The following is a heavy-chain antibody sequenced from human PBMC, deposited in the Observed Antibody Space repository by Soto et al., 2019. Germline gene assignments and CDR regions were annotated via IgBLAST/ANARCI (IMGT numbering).Heavy chain of an antibody. CDR2: IYYSGST. Sequence: QVQLQESGPGLVKPSETLSLTCTVSGGSISSYYWSWIRQPPGKGLEWIGYIYYSGSTYYNPSLKSRVTISVDTSKNQFSLKLSSVTAADTAVYYCARWDYSGSTTFDYWGQGTLVTVSS. J-gene: IGHJ4*02. D-gene: IGHD1-26*01. CDR1: GGSISSYY. V-gene: IGHV4-59*08. CDR3: ARWDYSGSTTFDY.